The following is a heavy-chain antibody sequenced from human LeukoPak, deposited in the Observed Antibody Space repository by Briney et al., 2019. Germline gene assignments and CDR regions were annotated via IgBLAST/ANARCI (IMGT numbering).Heavy chain of an antibody. Sequence: GGSLRLPCAASGFTVSSNYMSWVRQAPGKGLEWVSVIYSGGSTYYADSVKGRFTISRDNSKNTLYLQMNSLRAEDTAVYYCARIVRLRYFDWLLDYWGQGTLVTVSS. CDR1: GFTVSSNY. CDR2: IYSGGST. CDR3: ARIVRLRYFDWLLDY. V-gene: IGHV3-53*01. J-gene: IGHJ4*02. D-gene: IGHD3-9*01.